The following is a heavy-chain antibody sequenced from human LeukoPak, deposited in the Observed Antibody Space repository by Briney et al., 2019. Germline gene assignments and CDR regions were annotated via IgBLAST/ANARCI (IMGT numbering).Heavy chain of an antibody. CDR3: ARGLWFGELLGFYYYYMDV. CDR2: TYYRSKWYN. Sequence: SQTLSLTCAISGDSVSSNSAAWNWIRQSPSRGLEWLGRTYYRSKWYNDYAVSVKSRITINPDTSKNQFSLQLNSVTPEDTAVCYCARGLWFGELLGFYYYYMDVWGKGTTVTVSS. J-gene: IGHJ6*03. D-gene: IGHD3-10*01. V-gene: IGHV6-1*01. CDR1: GDSVSSNSAA.